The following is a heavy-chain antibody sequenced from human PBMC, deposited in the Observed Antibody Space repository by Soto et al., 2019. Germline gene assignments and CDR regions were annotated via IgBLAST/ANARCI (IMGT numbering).Heavy chain of an antibody. CDR2: IYHTEST. J-gene: IGHJ4*02. D-gene: IGHD1-26*01. V-gene: IGHV4-38-2*01. CDR3: ARYGHSYSARFFDY. CDR1: GHSISSGFYY. Sequence: PSETLSLTCAVSGHSISSGFYYWGWVRQPPGKGLEWIGSIYHTESTYYNPSLKSRVTMSVDTSKNQLSLKLSSMTAADTAVYFCARYGHSYSARFFDYWGQGTRVTVSS.